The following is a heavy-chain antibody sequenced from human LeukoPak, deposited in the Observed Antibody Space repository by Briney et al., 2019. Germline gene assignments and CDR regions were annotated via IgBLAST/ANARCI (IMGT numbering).Heavy chain of an antibody. CDR2: IRYDGSNK. CDR3: AKEPFESYSGYDFHSYYYMDV. J-gene: IGHJ6*03. V-gene: IGHV3-30*02. Sequence: GGTLRLSCAASGFTFSSYGMSWVRQAPGKGLEWVAFIRYDGSNKYYADSVKGRFTISRDNSKNTLFLSMNSLRIEDMAVYYCAKEPFESYSGYDFHSYYYMDVWGKGTTVTVSS. CDR1: GFTFSSYG. D-gene: IGHD5-12*01.